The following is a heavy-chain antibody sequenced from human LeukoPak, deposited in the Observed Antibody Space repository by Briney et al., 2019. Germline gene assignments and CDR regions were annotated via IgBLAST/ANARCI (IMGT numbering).Heavy chain of an antibody. Sequence: PGGSLRLSCAASGFTFSSYSMNWVRQAPGKGLEWVSSISSSSSYTYYADSVKGRFTISRDNAKNSLYLQMNSLRAEDTAVYYCARVGGYDAFDIWGQGTMVTVSS. CDR1: GFTFSSYS. D-gene: IGHD3-16*01. J-gene: IGHJ3*02. V-gene: IGHV3-21*01. CDR3: ARVGGYDAFDI. CDR2: ISSSSSYT.